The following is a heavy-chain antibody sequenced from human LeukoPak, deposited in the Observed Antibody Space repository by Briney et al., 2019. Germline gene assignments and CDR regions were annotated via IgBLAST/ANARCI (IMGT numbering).Heavy chain of an antibody. D-gene: IGHD3-10*01. V-gene: IGHV3-21*04. CDR1: GFTFSSYS. J-gene: IGHJ4*02. Sequence: KPGGSLRLSCAASGFTFSSYSMNWVRQAPGKGLEWVSSISSSSSYIYYADSVKGRFTISRDNSKNTLYLQMNSLRAEDTAVYYCARGKYGSGSPFDYWGQGTLVTVSS. CDR3: ARGKYGSGSPFDY. CDR2: ISSSSSYI.